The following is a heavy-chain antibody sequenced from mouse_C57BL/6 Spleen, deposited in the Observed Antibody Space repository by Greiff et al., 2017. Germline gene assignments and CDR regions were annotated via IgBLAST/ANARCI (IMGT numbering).Heavy chain of an antibody. Sequence: VQLQQSGAELVKPGASVKISCKASGYAFSSYWMNWVKQRPGKGLEWIGQIYPGDGDTNYNGKFKGKATLTADKSSSTAYMQLSSLTSADAAVYFVARRSAGGGDYGGQGTTLTVSS. CDR3: ARRSAGGGDY. CDR1: GYAFSSYW. J-gene: IGHJ2*01. D-gene: IGHD4-1*01. V-gene: IGHV1-80*01. CDR2: IYPGDGDT.